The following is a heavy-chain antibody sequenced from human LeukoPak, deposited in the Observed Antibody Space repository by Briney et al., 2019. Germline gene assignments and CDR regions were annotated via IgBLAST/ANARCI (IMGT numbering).Heavy chain of an antibody. Sequence: PGGSLRLSCAASGFTFSSYGMHWVRQAPGKGLEWVAVISYDGSNKYYADSVKGRFTISRDNSKNTLYLQMNSLRAEDTAVYYCARDSGSYAPDAFDIWGQGTMVTVSS. CDR3: ARDSGSYAPDAFDI. J-gene: IGHJ3*02. V-gene: IGHV3-30*03. CDR2: ISYDGSNK. CDR1: GFTFSSYG. D-gene: IGHD1-26*01.